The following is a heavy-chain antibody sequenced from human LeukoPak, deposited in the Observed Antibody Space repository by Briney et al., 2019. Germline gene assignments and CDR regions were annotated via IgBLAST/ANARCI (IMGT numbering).Heavy chain of an antibody. Sequence: GGSXRLSXXXXXXXXSSYAMSWVRXAPGKGLEWVSAISGSGGSAYYADSVKGRFTISRDNSKNTLYLQMNSLRAEDTAVYYCAAVAARPNYWGQGTLVTVSS. CDR3: AAVAARPNY. D-gene: IGHD6-6*01. J-gene: IGHJ4*02. CDR2: ISGSGGSA. CDR1: XXXXSSYA. V-gene: IGHV3-23*01.